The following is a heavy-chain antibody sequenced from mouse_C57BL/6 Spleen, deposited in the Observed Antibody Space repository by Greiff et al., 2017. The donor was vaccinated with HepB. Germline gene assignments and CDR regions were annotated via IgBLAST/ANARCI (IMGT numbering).Heavy chain of an antibody. CDR2: IYPRSGNT. D-gene: IGHD2-3*01. Sequence: VQLQQSGAELARPGASVKLSCKASGYTFTSYGISWVKQRTGQGLEWIGEIYPRSGNTYYNEKFKGKATLTADKSSSTAYMELRSLTSEDSAVYFCARPDGYSFAYWGQGTLVTVSA. J-gene: IGHJ3*01. CDR1: GYTFTSYG. CDR3: ARPDGYSFAY. V-gene: IGHV1-81*01.